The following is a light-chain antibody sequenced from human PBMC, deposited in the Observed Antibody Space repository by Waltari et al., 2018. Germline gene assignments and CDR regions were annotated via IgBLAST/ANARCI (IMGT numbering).Light chain of an antibody. CDR1: QSISSH. CDR2: AAS. CDR3: QQSKSLSYT. Sequence: DIQMTQSPSSLSASVGDRVTIPCRASQSISSHLNWYQQKPGKAPKLLIYAASNLLSGVPSRFSGSVSGTYFILNISSLQPEDSATYYCQQSKSLSYTPGQGTKLEIK. V-gene: IGKV1-39*01. J-gene: IGKJ2*01.